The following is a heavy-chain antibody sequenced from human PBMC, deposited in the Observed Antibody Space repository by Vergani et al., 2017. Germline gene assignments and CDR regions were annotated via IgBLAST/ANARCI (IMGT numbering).Heavy chain of an antibody. D-gene: IGHD2-15*01. J-gene: IGHJ6*02. Sequence: QVQLQESGPGVVKPSQTLSLPCAVSGGSISSGDHYWTWIRHRPGKGLEWIGYIFYSVTTYDNQSLRSRLTISVDTSQNQCSLRLRSVTAADTAVYYCAIEGWKDGSCGSCYSYYGMDVWGQGTTVTVSS. CDR2: IFYSVTT. V-gene: IGHV4-31*11. CDR1: GGSISSGDHY. CDR3: AIEGWKDGSCGSCYSYYGMDV.